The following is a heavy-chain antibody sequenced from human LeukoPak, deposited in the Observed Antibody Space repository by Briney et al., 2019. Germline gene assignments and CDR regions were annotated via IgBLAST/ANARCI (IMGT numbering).Heavy chain of an antibody. V-gene: IGHV3-48*01. J-gene: IGHJ4*02. CDR2: ISSSRTTI. D-gene: IGHD3-10*01. Sequence: GGSLRLSWAASGFTFSSYRMSWVRQAPGKGLEWISYISSSRTTIYYYADSVKGRFTISRDNSKNTLYLQMNSLRAEDTAVYYCARDPRRRITMVRGVIDYWGQGTLVTVSS. CDR1: GFTFSSYR. CDR3: ARDPRRRITMVRGVIDY.